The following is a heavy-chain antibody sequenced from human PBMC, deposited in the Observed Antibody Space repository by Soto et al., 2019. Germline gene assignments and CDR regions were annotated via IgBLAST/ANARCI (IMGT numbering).Heavy chain of an antibody. V-gene: IGHV3-9*01. Sequence: EAQLVESGGGLVQPGRSLRLSCVASGFTFDDYAIHWVRQAPGKGLEWVSGISWNGAATGYADSVKGRFTISRDNAKNSLYLPMSSLRTEDTARYYCANLPLYGSGFDCWGQGTLVTVSS. CDR1: GFTFDDYA. J-gene: IGHJ4*02. D-gene: IGHD3-10*01. CDR3: ANLPLYGSGFDC. CDR2: ISWNGAAT.